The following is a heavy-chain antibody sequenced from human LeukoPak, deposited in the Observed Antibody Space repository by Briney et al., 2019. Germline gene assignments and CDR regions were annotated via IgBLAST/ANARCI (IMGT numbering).Heavy chain of an antibody. CDR2: INHSGST. CDR1: GGSFSGYY. D-gene: IGHD3-22*01. CDR3: ARVGSSYYDSSGYYYPGYFDY. J-gene: IGHJ4*02. Sequence: SETLSLTCAVYGGSFSGYYWSWIRQPPGKGLEWIGEINHSGSTNYNPSLKSRVTISVDTSKNQFSLKLSSVTAADTAVYYCARVGSSYYDSSGYYYPGYFDYWGQGTLVTVSS. V-gene: IGHV4-34*01.